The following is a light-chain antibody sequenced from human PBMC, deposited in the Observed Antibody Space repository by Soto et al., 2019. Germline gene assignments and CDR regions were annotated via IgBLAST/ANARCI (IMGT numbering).Light chain of an antibody. CDR1: QTISTY. J-gene: IGKJ1*01. CDR3: QQGYSTPWT. CDR2: AAS. V-gene: IGKV1-39*01. Sequence: DIQMTQSPSSLSASIGDRVTITCRASQTISTYLHWYQQKAGEAPKLLIYAASNLQGGVPSRFSGSGSGADFTLTINSLQPEDFATYYCQQGYSTPWTFGQGTKVDNK.